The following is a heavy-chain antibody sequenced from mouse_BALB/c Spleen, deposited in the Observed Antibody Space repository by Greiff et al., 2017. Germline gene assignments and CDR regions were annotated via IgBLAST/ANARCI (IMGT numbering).Heavy chain of an antibody. CDR3: AKGDFYAMDY. Sequence: VQLKESGAELVRSGASVKLSCTASGFNIKDYYMHWVKQRPEQGLEWIGWIDPENGDTEYAPKFQGKATMTADTSSNTAYLQLSSLTSEDTAVYYCAKGDFYAMDYWGQGTSVTVSS. J-gene: IGHJ4*01. CDR2: IDPENGDT. CDR1: GFNIKDYY. V-gene: IGHV14-4*02.